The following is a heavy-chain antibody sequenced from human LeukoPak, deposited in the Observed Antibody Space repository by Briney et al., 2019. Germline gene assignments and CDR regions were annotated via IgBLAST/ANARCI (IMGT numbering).Heavy chain of an antibody. CDR1: GFTVSSNY. Sequence: GGSLRLSCAASGFTVSSNYMSWVRQAPGKGLEWVPVIYSGGSTYYADSVKGRFTISRDNSKDTLYLQMNSLRAEDTAVYYCARVTHCSSTSCYTIWFDPWGQGTLVTVSS. D-gene: IGHD2-2*02. CDR3: ARVTHCSSTSCYTIWFDP. CDR2: IYSGGST. V-gene: IGHV3-66*01. J-gene: IGHJ5*02.